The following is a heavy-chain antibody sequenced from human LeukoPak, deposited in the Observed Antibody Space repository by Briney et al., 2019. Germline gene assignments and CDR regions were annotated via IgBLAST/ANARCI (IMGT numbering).Heavy chain of an antibody. Sequence: PGGSLRLSCAASGFTFSSYTMSWVRQAPGKGLEWVSVISGSGGSTDYADSVKGRFTISRDNSKNTLSLQMNSLRAEDTAVYYCAREAARPYFDSWGQGTLVTVSS. CDR1: GFTFSSYT. CDR2: ISGSGGST. D-gene: IGHD6-6*01. J-gene: IGHJ4*02. CDR3: AREAARPYFDS. V-gene: IGHV3-23*01.